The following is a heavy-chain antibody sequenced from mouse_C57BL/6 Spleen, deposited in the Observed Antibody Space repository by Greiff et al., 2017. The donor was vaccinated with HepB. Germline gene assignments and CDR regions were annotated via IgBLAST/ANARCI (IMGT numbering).Heavy chain of an antibody. CDR2: ISDGGSYT. J-gene: IGHJ3*01. V-gene: IGHV5-4*01. D-gene: IGHD2-1*01. Sequence: DVQLVESGGGLVKPGGSLKLSCAASGFTFSSYAMSWVRQTPEKRLEWVATISDGGSYTYYPDNVKGRFTISRDNAKNNLYLQMSHLKSEDTAMYYCARDRLYYGNFLFAYWGQGTLVTVSA. CDR1: GFTFSSYA. CDR3: ARDRLYYGNFLFAY.